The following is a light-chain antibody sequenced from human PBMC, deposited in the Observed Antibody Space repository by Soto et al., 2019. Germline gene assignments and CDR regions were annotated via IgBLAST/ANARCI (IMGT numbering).Light chain of an antibody. V-gene: IGLV2-23*02. CDR3: CSYAGRATYV. Sequence: QSALTQPASVSGSPGQSITISCTGPSSDVGSYNLVSWCQQYPGKAPKLIIFEVFKRPSGVSHRFSGSKSGNTASLTISGLQAEDEANYYCCSYAGRATYVFGGGTKVTVL. J-gene: IGLJ1*01. CDR1: SSDVGSYNL. CDR2: EVF.